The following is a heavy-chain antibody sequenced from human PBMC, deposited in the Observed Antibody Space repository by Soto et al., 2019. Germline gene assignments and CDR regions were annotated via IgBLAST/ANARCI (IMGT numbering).Heavy chain of an antibody. J-gene: IGHJ4*02. V-gene: IGHV3-23*01. CDR3: AKDGGYAYYDSSGYYFAY. D-gene: IGHD3-22*01. Sequence: PGGSLRLSCAASGFTFGSYAMSWVGQAPGKGLEWVSAISGSSGGTYYADSVKGRFTISRDNSKNTLFLQMNSLRAEDTAVYYCAKDGGYAYYDSSGYYFAYWGQGTLVTVSS. CDR1: GFTFGSYA. CDR2: ISGSSGGT.